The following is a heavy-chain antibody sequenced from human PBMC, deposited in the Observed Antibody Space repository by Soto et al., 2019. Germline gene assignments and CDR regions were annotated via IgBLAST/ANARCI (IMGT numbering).Heavy chain of an antibody. J-gene: IGHJ4*02. CDR1: GFNFGVFG. V-gene: IGHV3-30*03. CDR3: ALTRRSSLLEVAGPGFEY. Sequence: GGSLRLSCAASGFNFGVFGMHWVRQAPGKGLEWLSVLSYEGSEEYYADSVRGRFTISRDNSKNTLFLQMDSLRVDDTGVYYCALTRRSSLLEVAGPGFEYWGQGTLVTVS. CDR2: LSYEGSEE. D-gene: IGHD6-19*01.